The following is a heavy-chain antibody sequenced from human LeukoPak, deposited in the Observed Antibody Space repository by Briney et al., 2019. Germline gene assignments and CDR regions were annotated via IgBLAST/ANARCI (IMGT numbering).Heavy chain of an antibody. CDR2: ISAYNGNT. D-gene: IGHD3-22*01. CDR1: GGTFSSYA. CDR3: ARSVKGNLDY. J-gene: IGHJ4*02. V-gene: IGHV1-18*01. Sequence: ASVKVSCKASGGTFSSYAISWVRQAPGQGLEWMGWISAYNGNTNYAQKLQGRVTMTTDTSTSTAYMELRSLRSDDTAVYYCARSVKGNLDYWGQGTLVTVSS.